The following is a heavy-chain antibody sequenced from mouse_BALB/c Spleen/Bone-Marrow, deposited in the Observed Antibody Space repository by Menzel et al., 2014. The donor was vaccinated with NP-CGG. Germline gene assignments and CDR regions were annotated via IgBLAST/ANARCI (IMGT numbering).Heavy chain of an antibody. CDR2: IDPANGYT. CDR3: ASKKNYYAMDY. J-gene: IGHJ4*01. CDR1: GLNIKDTY. V-gene: IGHV14-3*02. Sequence: DVHLVESGAELVKPGASVKLSCTASGLNIKDTYMHWVKQRPEQGLEWIGRIDPANGYTNYAPKFQGKATITADTSSNTAYLQLSSLTSEDTAVYYCASKKNYYAMDYWGQGTSVTVSS.